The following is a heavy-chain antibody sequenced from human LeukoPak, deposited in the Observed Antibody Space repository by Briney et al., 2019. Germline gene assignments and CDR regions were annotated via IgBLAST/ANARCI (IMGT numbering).Heavy chain of an antibody. V-gene: IGHV3-15*07. J-gene: IGHJ3*02. CDR2: IKSKTDGGTT. CDR3: ARVDDLDAFDI. Sequence: GGSLRLSCAASGFTFSNAWMNWVRQAPGKGLEWVGRIKSKTDGGTTDYAAPVKGRFTISRDDSKNTLYLQMNSLRAEDTAVYYCARVDDLDAFDIWGQGTMVTVSS. D-gene: IGHD2-2*03. CDR1: GFTFSNAW.